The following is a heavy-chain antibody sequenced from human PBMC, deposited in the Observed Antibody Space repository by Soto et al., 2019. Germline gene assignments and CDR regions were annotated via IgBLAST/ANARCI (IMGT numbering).Heavy chain of an antibody. CDR1: GASISSANW. CDR3: AIPGAGAVDY. V-gene: IGHV4-4*02. J-gene: IGHJ4*02. D-gene: IGHD6-13*01. Sequence: QVQLQESGPGLVEPSGTLSLTCAVSGASISSANWWRWGLQPPGEGLEWMGEIYHSGTTTCDPSLRSRVTIAVDKSKNQFSLKFSSVTAADTAVYYCAIPGAGAVDYWGQGTLVTVS. CDR2: IYHSGTT.